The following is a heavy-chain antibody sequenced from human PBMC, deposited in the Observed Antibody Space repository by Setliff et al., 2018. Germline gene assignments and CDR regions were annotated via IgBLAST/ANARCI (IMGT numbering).Heavy chain of an antibody. CDR3: ARDVFPYHYEGAFDI. D-gene: IGHD3-22*01. Sequence: SVKVSCTASGYTFTSHYMHWVRQAPGLGLEWMGTINPSSGRTSYAQKFQGRVTMTRDTSTSTVYMDMSSLRSEDTAVYYCARDVFPYHYEGAFDIWGQGTMVTVSS. CDR2: INPSSGRT. V-gene: IGHV1-46*01. CDR1: GYTFTSHY. J-gene: IGHJ3*02.